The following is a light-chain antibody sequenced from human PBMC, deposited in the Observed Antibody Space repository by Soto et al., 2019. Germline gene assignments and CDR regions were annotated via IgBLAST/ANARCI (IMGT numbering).Light chain of an antibody. V-gene: IGKV1-39*01. CDR3: QQSYSIPLT. J-gene: IGKJ4*01. CDR2: SAS. Sequence: DIQMTQSPSSLSASVGGRATITCRASQSISKYLNWYQQRPGKAPKLLIYSASSLQSGVPSRFSGSGSGTDFTLTISSLQSEDFVTYYCQQSYSIPLTFGGGTKVDIK. CDR1: QSISKY.